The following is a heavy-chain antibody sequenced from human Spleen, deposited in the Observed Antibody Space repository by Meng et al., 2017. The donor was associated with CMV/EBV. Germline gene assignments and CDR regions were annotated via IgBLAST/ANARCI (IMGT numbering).Heavy chain of an antibody. V-gene: IGHV3-53*05. CDR3: AKDIHSRGLYGMDV. CDR2: LYSRGNT. CDR1: GFTVSTNY. J-gene: IGHJ6*02. Sequence: GESLKISCAASGFTVSTNYMTWVRQAPGKGLEWVSILYSRGNTYYADSVKGRFTISRDNAKNSLYMQMNSLRAEDTALYYCAKDIHSRGLYGMDVWGQGTTVTVSS. D-gene: IGHD3-10*01.